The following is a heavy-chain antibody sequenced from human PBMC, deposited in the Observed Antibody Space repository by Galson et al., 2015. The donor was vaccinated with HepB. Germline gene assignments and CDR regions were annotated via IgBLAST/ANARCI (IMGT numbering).Heavy chain of an antibody. CDR3: GRGRTIAAGTNWVDS. CDR1: GFVFRDFA. D-gene: IGHD6-6*01. Sequence: SLRLSCAGSGFVFRDFALNWVRQAPGKGLEWVSYISSSGGMIYYADSVKGHITVSRDNAKNSMYLRLRALRGGDTGIYYCGRGRTIAAGTNWVDSWGQGTLVTVAS. J-gene: IGHJ5*01. CDR2: ISSSGGMI. V-gene: IGHV3-48*03.